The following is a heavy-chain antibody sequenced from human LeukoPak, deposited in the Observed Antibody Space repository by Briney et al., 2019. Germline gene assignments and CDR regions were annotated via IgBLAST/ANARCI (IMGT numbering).Heavy chain of an antibody. J-gene: IGHJ3*02. Sequence: QTGGSLRLSCAASGFTFSSYAMHWVRQAPGRVLEYVSAISSNGGRTYYANSVKGRFTISRDNSKNTLYLQMGSLRAEDMAVYYCARQGVVVTAANAFDIWGQGTMVTVSS. CDR2: ISSNGGRT. D-gene: IGHD2-21*02. CDR3: ARQGVVVTAANAFDI. CDR1: GFTFSSYA. V-gene: IGHV3-64*01.